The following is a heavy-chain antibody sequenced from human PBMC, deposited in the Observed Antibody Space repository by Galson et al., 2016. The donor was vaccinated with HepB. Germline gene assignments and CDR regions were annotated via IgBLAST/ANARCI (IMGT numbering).Heavy chain of an antibody. D-gene: IGHD7-27*01. J-gene: IGHJ4*02. CDR2: TFYGSNWQN. Sequence: CAISGDSVSSHSAGWNWIRQSPSRGLEWLGRTFYGSNWQNDYAESVKSRISINPDTSKNQFSLQLNSVTPEDTAVYYCARSYLLGRGFGWWGQGTLVTVSS. CDR1: GDSVSSHSAG. V-gene: IGHV6-1*01. CDR3: ARSYLLGRGFGW.